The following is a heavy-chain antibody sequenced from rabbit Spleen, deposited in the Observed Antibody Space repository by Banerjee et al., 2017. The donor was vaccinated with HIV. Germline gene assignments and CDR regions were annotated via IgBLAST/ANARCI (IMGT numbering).Heavy chain of an antibody. D-gene: IGHD1-1*01. CDR1: GFSFSGSYY. V-gene: IGHV1S40*01. CDR3: ARDTSSSFSSYGMAL. Sequence: QSLEEAGGDLVKPGGSLTLTCTASGFSFSGSYYMCWVRQAPGKGLEWIACIYTGSSGDTYYASWARGRFTISKTSSTTVTLQMTSLTVADTATYFCARDTSSSFSSYGMALWGQGTLVTVS. CDR2: IYTGSSGDT. J-gene: IGHJ6*01.